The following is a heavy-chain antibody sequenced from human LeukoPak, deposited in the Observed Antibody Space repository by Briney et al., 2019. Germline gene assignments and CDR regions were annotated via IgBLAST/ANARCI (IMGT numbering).Heavy chain of an antibody. J-gene: IGHJ5*02. CDR3: ARQGGITMIVVVPDWFDP. Sequence: SETLSLTCTVSGGSISSSSYDWGWIRQPPGKGLEWIGSIYYSGSTYYNPSLKSRVTISVDTSKNQFSLKLSSVTAADTAVYYCARQGGITMIVVVPDWFDPWGQGTLVTVSS. D-gene: IGHD3-22*01. V-gene: IGHV4-39*01. CDR2: IYYSGST. CDR1: GGSISSSSYD.